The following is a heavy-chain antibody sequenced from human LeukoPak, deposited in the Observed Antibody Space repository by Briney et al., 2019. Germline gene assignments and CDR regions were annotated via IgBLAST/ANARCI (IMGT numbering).Heavy chain of an antibody. CDR1: GFTFSSHW. CDR2: INFDGSST. CDR3: ARVRYCDY. Sequence: PGGSLRLSCAASGFTFSSHWMHWVCQAPGKGLVWVSRINFDGSSTSYADSVKGRFTISRDNAKNTLYLQMNSLRAEDTAVYYCARVRYCDYWGQGTLVTVSS. D-gene: IGHD1-14*01. J-gene: IGHJ4*02. V-gene: IGHV3-74*01.